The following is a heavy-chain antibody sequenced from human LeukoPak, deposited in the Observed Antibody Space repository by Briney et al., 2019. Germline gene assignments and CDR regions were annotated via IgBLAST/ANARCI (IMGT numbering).Heavy chain of an antibody. CDR3: ARGSEWFGELSFDY. V-gene: IGHV1-18*01. D-gene: IGHD3-10*01. Sequence: ASVKVSCKASGGTFSSYAISWVRQAPGQGLEWMGWISAYNGNTNYAQKLQGRVTMTTDTSTSTAYMELRSLRSDDTAVYYCARGSEWFGELSFDYWGQGTLVTVSS. CDR1: GGTFSSYA. J-gene: IGHJ4*02. CDR2: ISAYNGNT.